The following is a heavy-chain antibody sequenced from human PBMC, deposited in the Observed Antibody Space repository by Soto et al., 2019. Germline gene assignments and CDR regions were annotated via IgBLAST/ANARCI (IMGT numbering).Heavy chain of an antibody. CDR1: GFTFSSYA. D-gene: IGHD3-22*01. Sequence: QVQLVESGGGVVQPGRSLRLSCAASGFTFSSYAMHWVRQAPGKGLEWVAVISYDGSNKHYADSVKGRFTISRDNSKNRLYLQMNSLRAEDTAVYYCARVEGPYDRSGYYFYWGQGTLVTVSS. V-gene: IGHV3-30-3*01. CDR3: ARVEGPYDRSGYYFY. J-gene: IGHJ4*02. CDR2: ISYDGSNK.